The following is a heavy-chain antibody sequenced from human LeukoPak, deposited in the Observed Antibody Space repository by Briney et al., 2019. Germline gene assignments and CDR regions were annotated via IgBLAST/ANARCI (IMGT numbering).Heavy chain of an antibody. CDR3: ARGDTAMVKIDY. J-gene: IGHJ4*02. CDR1: GSTFSSYS. D-gene: IGHD5-18*01. Sequence: HPGGSLRLSCAASGSTFSSYSMNWVRQAPGKGLEWVSYISSSSSTIYYADSVKGRFTISRDNSKNTLYLQMNSLRAEDTAVYYCARGDTAMVKIDYWGQGTLVTVSS. CDR2: ISSSSSTI. V-gene: IGHV3-48*01.